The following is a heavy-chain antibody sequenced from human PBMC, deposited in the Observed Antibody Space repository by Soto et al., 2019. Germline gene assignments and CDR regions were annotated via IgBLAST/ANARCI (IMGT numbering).Heavy chain of an antibody. D-gene: IGHD1-7*01. J-gene: IGHJ3*01. Sequence: SVKVSCKASGGTFSSYAISWVRQAPGQGLEWMGGIIPIFGTANYAQKFQGRVTITADESTSTAYMELNSLRSDDTAVYYCATPRSPNSRDACDSRGRGTMVTVSS. CDR2: IIPIFGTA. CDR3: ATPRSPNSRDACDS. V-gene: IGHV1-69*13. CDR1: GGTFSSYA.